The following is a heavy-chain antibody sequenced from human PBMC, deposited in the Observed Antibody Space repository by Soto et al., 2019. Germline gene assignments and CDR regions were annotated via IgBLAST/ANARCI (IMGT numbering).Heavy chain of an antibody. CDR3: AKKQFRWFGESSFEY. D-gene: IGHD3-10*01. Sequence: PGWSLRLSCAASGFTFSSYGMHLVRQAPGKGLEWVAFISYDGSNKYYADSVKGRLTISRDNSKNTLYLQMNSLRAEDTAVYYCAKKQFRWFGESSFEYWGKGTLVTVSS. CDR2: ISYDGSNK. V-gene: IGHV3-30*18. CDR1: GFTFSSYG. J-gene: IGHJ4*02.